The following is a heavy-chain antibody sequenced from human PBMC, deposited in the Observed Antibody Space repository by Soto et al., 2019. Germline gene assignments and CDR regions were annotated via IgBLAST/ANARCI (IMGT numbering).Heavy chain of an antibody. J-gene: IGHJ5*02. D-gene: IGHD2-15*01. Sequence: SETLSLTCTVSGGSISSGDYYWSWIRQPPGKGLEWIGYIYYSGSTYYNPSLKSRVTISVDTSKNQFSLKLSSVTAADTAVYYCARESPARGSCYSVFRCLGWFDPWGQGTLVTVSS. V-gene: IGHV4-30-4*01. CDR1: GGSISSGDYY. CDR3: ARESPARGSCYSVFRCLGWFDP. CDR2: IYYSGST.